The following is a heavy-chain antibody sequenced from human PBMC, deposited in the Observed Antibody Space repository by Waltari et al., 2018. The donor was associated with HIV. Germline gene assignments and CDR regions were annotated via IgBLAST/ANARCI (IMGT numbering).Heavy chain of an antibody. Sequence: QVQLQQWGAGLLKPSETLSLTCAVYGGSFSGYYWSWIGQPPGKGLEWIGEINHSGSTNYNPSLKSRVTISVDTSKNQFSLKLSSVTAADTAVYYCARGAIGGYCSSTSCYTLDYWGQGTLVTVSS. CDR3: ARGAIGGYCSSTSCYTLDY. J-gene: IGHJ4*02. CDR1: GGSFSGYY. CDR2: INHSGST. V-gene: IGHV4-34*01. D-gene: IGHD2-2*02.